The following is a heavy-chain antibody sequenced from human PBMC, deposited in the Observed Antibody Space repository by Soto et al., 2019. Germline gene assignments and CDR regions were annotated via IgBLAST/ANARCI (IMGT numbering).Heavy chain of an antibody. Sequence: GESLKISCKGSGYSFTSYWIGWVRQMPGKGLEWMGIIYPGDSDTRYSPSFQGQVTISADKSISTAYLQWSSLKASDTAMYYCARQLFTMGTPYYYYVMDFWGQRSTVTGSS. CDR3: ARQLFTMGTPYYYYVMDF. CDR1: GYSFTSYW. J-gene: IGHJ6*02. V-gene: IGHV5-51*01. CDR2: IYPGDSDT. D-gene: IGHD3-3*01.